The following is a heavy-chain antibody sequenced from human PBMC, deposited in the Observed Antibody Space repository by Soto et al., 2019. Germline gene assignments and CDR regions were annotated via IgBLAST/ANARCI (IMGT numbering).Heavy chain of an antibody. D-gene: IGHD3-22*01. V-gene: IGHV1-18*04. CDR3: ARDWLLLRGLYYFDY. CDR1: GYTFTSYG. CDR2: ISAYNGNT. Sequence: ASVKVSCKASGYTFTSYGISWVRQAPGQGLEWTGWISAYNGNTNYAQKLQGRVTMTTDTSTSTAYMELRSLRSDDTAVYYCARDWLLLRGLYYFDYWGQGTLVTVSS. J-gene: IGHJ4*02.